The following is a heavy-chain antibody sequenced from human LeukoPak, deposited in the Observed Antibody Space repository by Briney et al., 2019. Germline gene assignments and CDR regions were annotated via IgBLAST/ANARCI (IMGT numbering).Heavy chain of an antibody. Sequence: ASVKVSCKASGCTFTGNFIHWVRQAPGQGLEWVGLINPKSGDTTYAQRFQGRLTLTRDTSIRTAFMELGSLGSDDTAVYYCARGGIEVPAFDIWGRGTMVTVSS. CDR1: GCTFTGNF. J-gene: IGHJ3*02. D-gene: IGHD1-26*01. CDR3: ARGGIEVPAFDI. CDR2: INPKSGDT. V-gene: IGHV1-2*02.